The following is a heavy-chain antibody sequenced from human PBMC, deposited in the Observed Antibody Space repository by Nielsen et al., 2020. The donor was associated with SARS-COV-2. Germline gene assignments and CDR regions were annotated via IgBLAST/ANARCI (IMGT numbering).Heavy chain of an antibody. J-gene: IGHJ5*02. CDR2: INHSGST. D-gene: IGHD6-19*01. CDR1: GGSFSGYY. V-gene: IGHV4-34*01. Sequence: SETLSLTCAVYGGSFSGYYWSWIRQPPGKGLEWIGEINHSGSTNYNPSLKSRVTISVDKSKNQFSLKLSSVTAADTAVYYCAGGWYWFDPWGQGTLVTVSS. CDR3: AGGWYWFDP.